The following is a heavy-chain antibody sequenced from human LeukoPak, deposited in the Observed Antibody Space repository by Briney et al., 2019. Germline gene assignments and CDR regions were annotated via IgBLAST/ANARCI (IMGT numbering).Heavy chain of an antibody. CDR2: INPSGGST. D-gene: IGHD4-11*01. CDR3: ARDSGTVSDAFDI. J-gene: IGHJ3*02. Sequence: ASVKVPCKASGYTFISYYIHWVRQAPGRGLEWMGIINPSGGSTRYAQKFQGRVTMTRDTSTGTIYMELSSLRSEDTAVYFCARDSGTVSDAFDIWGQGAMVTVSS. CDR1: GYTFISYY. V-gene: IGHV1-46*01.